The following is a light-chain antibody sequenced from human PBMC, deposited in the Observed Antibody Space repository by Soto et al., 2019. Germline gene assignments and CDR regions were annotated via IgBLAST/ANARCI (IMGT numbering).Light chain of an antibody. Sequence: EIVMTQSPATLSVSPGERATLSCRASQSVSSNLAWYQQKPGQAPRLLIYGASTRATGIPATFSGSGSGTACTLTISSVQSADFAVYYCQHYNNWPPWTFGQGTKVEIK. CDR3: QHYNNWPPWT. J-gene: IGKJ1*01. CDR2: GAS. CDR1: QSVSSN. V-gene: IGKV3-15*01.